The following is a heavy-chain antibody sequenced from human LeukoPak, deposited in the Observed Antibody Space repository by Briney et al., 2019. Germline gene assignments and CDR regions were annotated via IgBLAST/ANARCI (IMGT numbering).Heavy chain of an antibody. CDR2: LHFSGTP. Sequence: SETLTLACSVSDDSIRTNSYYWAWIRQPPGKGLEWVGSLHFSGTPYYSPSLSSRVTVSRDTSKNHFSLNLKSVTATYTGVYFCTRGGDAHKLGNFWGPGILVTVSS. J-gene: IGHJ4*02. CDR3: TRGGDAHKLGNF. CDR1: DDSIRTNSYY. D-gene: IGHD2-2*01. V-gene: IGHV4-39*02.